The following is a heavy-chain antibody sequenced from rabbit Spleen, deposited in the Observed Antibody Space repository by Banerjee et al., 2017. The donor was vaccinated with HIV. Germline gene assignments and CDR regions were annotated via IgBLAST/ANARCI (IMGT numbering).Heavy chain of an antibody. Sequence: QSLEESGGDLVKPGASLTLTCTASGFSFSSNYYMCWVRQAPGKGLEWIACIYGGSSGSTYDASWAKGRFTISKTSSTTVTLQMTSLTAADTATYFCARDGSGGISYYFNLWGQGTLVTVS. CDR3: ARDGSGGISYYFNL. CDR1: GFSFSSNYY. V-gene: IGHV1S40*01. CDR2: IYGGSSGST. D-gene: IGHD1-1*01. J-gene: IGHJ4*01.